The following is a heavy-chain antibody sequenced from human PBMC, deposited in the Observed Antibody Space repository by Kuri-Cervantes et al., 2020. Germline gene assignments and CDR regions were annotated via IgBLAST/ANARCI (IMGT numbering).Heavy chain of an antibody. D-gene: IGHD3-10*01. CDR1: GFTFSGSA. Sequence: GGSLRLSCAASGFTFSGSAMHWVRQASGKGLEWVGRIRSKANSYATAYAASVKGRFTISRDDSKNTAYLQMNSLKTEDTAVYYCTRTYGSGSHTTWYYYYYMDVWGKGTTVTVSS. CDR3: TRTYGSGSHTTWYYYYYMDV. V-gene: IGHV3-73*01. CDR2: IRSKANSYAT. J-gene: IGHJ6*03.